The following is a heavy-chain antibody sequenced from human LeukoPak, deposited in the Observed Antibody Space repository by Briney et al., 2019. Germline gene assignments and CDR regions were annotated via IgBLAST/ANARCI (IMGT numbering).Heavy chain of an antibody. CDR3: ARDYYDSSGYYGTFFGY. Sequence: SETLSLTCAVYGGSFSGYYWSWIRQPPGKGLEWIGEINHSGSTNYNPSLKSRVTISVDTSKNQFSLKLSSVTAADTALYYCARDYYDSSGYYGTFFGYWGQGTLVTVSS. V-gene: IGHV4-34*01. CDR1: GGSFSGYY. D-gene: IGHD3-22*01. CDR2: INHSGST. J-gene: IGHJ4*02.